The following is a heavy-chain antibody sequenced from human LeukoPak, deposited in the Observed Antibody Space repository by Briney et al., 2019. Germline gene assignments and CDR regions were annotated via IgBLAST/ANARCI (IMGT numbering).Heavy chain of an antibody. J-gene: IGHJ4*02. V-gene: IGHV3-23*01. CDR1: GFTFSSYA. D-gene: IGHD5-12*01. Sequence: QPGGSLRLSCAASGFTFSSYAMSWVRQAPGKGLEWVSAISGSGGSTYYADSVKGRFTISRDNSKNTLYLQMNSLRAEDTAVYYCAKVGVIVATILSSEFDYWGQGTLVTVSS. CDR3: AKVGVIVATILSSEFDY. CDR2: ISGSGGST.